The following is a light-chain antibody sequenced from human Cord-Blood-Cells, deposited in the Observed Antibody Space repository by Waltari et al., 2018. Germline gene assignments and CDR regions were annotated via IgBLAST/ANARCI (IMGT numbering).Light chain of an antibody. CDR1: VLAKKY. CDR3: YSAADNNGV. Sequence: SYELTQPSSVSVSPGQTARITCSGDVLAKKYARWFQQKPGQAPVLVIYKDGERPSGIPGGFSGSSSGTTVTLTISGAQVEDEADYYCYSAADNNGVFGGGTKLTVL. CDR2: KDG. V-gene: IGLV3-27*01. J-gene: IGLJ3*02.